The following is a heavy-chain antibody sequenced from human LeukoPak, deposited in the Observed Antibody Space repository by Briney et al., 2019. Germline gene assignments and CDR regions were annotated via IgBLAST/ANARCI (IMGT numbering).Heavy chain of an antibody. V-gene: IGHV4-59*08. CDR1: GGSISSYY. CDR2: IYYSGST. Sequence: PSETLSLTCTVSGGSISSYYWSWIRQPPGKGLEWIGYIYYSGSTNYNPSLKSRVTISVDTSKNQFSLKLSSVTAADTAVYYCARHHPLGYCSSTSCPGFDPWGQGTLVTVSS. CDR3: ARHHPLGYCSSTSCPGFDP. D-gene: IGHD2-2*01. J-gene: IGHJ5*02.